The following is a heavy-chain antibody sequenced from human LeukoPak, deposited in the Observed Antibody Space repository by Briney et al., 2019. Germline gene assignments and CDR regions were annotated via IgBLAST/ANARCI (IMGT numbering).Heavy chain of an antibody. V-gene: IGHV3-23*01. J-gene: IGHJ4*02. CDR3: VRKDSGLHPFDL. Sequence: GGSLRLSCAASGFSFRTSPMSWVRQVPGKGPEWVSGINSDSNDTPYADSVKGRFTISRDNAKNMLYLQMRSLRVEDTPVYYCVRKDSGLHPFDLWGQGTRVTVSS. CDR2: INSDSNDT. CDR1: GFSFRTSP.